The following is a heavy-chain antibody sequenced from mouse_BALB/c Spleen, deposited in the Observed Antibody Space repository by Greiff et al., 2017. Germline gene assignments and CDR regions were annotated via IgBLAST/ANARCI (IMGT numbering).Heavy chain of an antibody. D-gene: IGHD1-1*01. CDR3: ARDGILLRSPWFAY. Sequence: EVQLQESGPGLVKPSQSLSLTCSVTGYSITSGYYWNWIRQFPGNKLEWMGYISYDGSNNYNPSLKNRISITRDTSKNQFFLKLNSVTTEDTATYYCARDGILLRSPWFAYWGQGTLVTVSA. CDR2: ISYDGSN. CDR1: GYSITSGYY. V-gene: IGHV3-6*02. J-gene: IGHJ3*01.